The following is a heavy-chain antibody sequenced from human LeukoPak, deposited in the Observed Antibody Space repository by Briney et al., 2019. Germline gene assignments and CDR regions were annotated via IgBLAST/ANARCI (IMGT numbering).Heavy chain of an antibody. V-gene: IGHV1-2*02. CDR2: INPNTGDT. J-gene: IGHJ4*02. CDR1: GYTFTGYY. Sequence: ASVKVSCKASGYTFTGYYGHWVRQAPGQGLEWMGWINPNTGDTNYAQKFQGRVTMTRDTSINTAYMDLSGLRSDDTAVYYCSRYYRYFDYWGQGTLVTVSS. CDR3: SRYYRYFDY. D-gene: IGHD3-10*01.